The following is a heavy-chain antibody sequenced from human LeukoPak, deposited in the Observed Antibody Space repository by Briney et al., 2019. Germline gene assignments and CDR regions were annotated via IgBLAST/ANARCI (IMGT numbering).Heavy chain of an antibody. CDR1: GYTFTGYY. CDR3: ATQRGSYRWASDFDY. V-gene: IGHV1-2*02. D-gene: IGHD3-10*01. CDR2: INPNSGDT. J-gene: IGHJ4*02. Sequence: APVKVGCTASGYTFTGYYMHLVRQAPGQGLEWMGWINPNSGDTKYSQKFQGRVTMTRDTSINTAYMELIRLRSDDTAVYYCATQRGSYRWASDFDYWGQGTLFTVSS.